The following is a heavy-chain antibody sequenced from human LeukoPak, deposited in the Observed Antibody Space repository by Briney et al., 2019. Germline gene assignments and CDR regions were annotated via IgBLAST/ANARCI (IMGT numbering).Heavy chain of an antibody. CDR1: GYTFTGYY. J-gene: IGHJ4*02. CDR2: INPNSGGT. CDR3: ARSRKVNYSSSWEY. D-gene: IGHD6-13*01. Sequence: ASVKVSCKASGYTFTGYYMHWVRQAPGQGLEWMGWINPNSGGTNYAQKFQGRVTMTRDTSISTAYMELSKLRSDDTAVYYCARSRKVNYSSSWEYWGQGTLVTVSS. V-gene: IGHV1-2*02.